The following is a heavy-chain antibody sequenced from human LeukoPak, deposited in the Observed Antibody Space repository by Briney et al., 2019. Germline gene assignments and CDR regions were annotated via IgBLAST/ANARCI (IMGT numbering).Heavy chain of an antibody. CDR3: ARAETDHYYFDY. J-gene: IGHJ4*02. CDR1: GGSFSGYY. Sequence: SETLSLTCAVYGGSFSGYYWSWIRQPPGKGLEWIGYIYYSGSTNYNPSLKSRVTISVDTSKNQFSLKLSSVTAADTAVYYCARAETDHYYFDYLGQGILVTVSS. CDR2: IYYSGST. D-gene: IGHD3-10*01. V-gene: IGHV4-59*08.